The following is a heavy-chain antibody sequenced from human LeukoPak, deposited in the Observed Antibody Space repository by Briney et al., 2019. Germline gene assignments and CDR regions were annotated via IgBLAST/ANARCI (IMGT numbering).Heavy chain of an antibody. CDR2: ISAYNGNT. J-gene: IGHJ4*02. Sequence: ASVKVSCKASGYTFTSYGISWVRQAPGQGLEWMGWISAYNGNTNYVQKLQGRVTMTTDTSTSTAYMELRSLRSDDTAVYYCARWRFGGYCSSTSCYYFDYWGQGTLVTVSS. CDR3: ARWRFGGYCSSTSCYYFDY. CDR1: GYTFTSYG. V-gene: IGHV1-18*01. D-gene: IGHD2-2*01.